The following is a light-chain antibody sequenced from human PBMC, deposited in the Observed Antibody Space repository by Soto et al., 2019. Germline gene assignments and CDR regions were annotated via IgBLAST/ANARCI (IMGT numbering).Light chain of an antibody. CDR1: SSDIGRYNY. CDR3: TSCITANTRCV. V-gene: IGLV2-14*01. CDR2: EVN. J-gene: IGLJ1*01. Sequence: QSPLTEPASVSGCHGQSITISCTGTSSDIGRYNYVSWFQQHPGKVPKLVIFEVNYRPSGVSDRFSGSKSGNTASLTITGLQAEDEADYYCTSCITANTRCVFGSGTKVTVL.